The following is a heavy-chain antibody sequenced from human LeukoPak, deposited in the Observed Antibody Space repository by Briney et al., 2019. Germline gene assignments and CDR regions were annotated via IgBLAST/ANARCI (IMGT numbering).Heavy chain of an antibody. D-gene: IGHD1-7*01. CDR1: GFTFSSYA. Sequence: GGSLRLSCAASGFTFSSYAMHWVRQTPGKGLEWVAVISYDGSNKYYADSVKGRFTISRDNSKNTLYLQMNSLRAEDTAVYYCATAPVTGTTFEYYYYGMDVWGQGTTVTVSS. V-gene: IGHV3-30*04. J-gene: IGHJ6*02. CDR2: ISYDGSNK. CDR3: ATAPVTGTTFEYYYYGMDV.